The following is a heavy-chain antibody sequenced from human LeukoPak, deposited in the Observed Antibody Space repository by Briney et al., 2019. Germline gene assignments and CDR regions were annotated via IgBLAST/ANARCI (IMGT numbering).Heavy chain of an antibody. V-gene: IGHV3-64*01. CDR3: AIAFVGVRRFDH. Sequence: GGSLRLSCAASGFTFSSYAMHWVRQAPGKGLEYVSAISSNGGSTYYANSVKGRFTISRDNSKNTLYLQMNSLRAEDTALYYCAIAFVGVRRFDHWGQGTLVTVSS. J-gene: IGHJ4*02. D-gene: IGHD2-2*01. CDR2: ISSNGGST. CDR1: GFTFSSYA.